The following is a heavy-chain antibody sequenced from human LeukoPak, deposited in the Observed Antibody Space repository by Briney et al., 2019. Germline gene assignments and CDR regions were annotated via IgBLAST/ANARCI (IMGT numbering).Heavy chain of an antibody. D-gene: IGHD5-18*01. V-gene: IGHV3-21*01. J-gene: IGHJ3*02. CDR2: ISSSSSYI. Sequence: PGGSLRLSCAASGFPFSSYSMNWVRQAPGKGLEWVSSISSSSSYIYYADSVKGRFTISRDNAKNSLYLQMNSLRAEDTAVYYCARDLDTAMSNAFDIWGQGTMVTVSS. CDR3: ARDLDTAMSNAFDI. CDR1: GFPFSSYS.